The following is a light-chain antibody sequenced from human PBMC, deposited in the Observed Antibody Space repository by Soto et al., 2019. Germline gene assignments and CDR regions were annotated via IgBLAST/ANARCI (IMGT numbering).Light chain of an antibody. CDR2: DAS. Sequence: EIVLTQSPGTLSLSPGGRATLSCRPSQSVSNKYVAWYQQKPGQAPRLLIYDASSRATGIPDRFSGSGSGTDFTLTISRLELEDFAVYYCQQCATSPLTFGQGTRVDIK. CDR1: QSVSNKY. J-gene: IGKJ1*01. V-gene: IGKV3-20*01. CDR3: QQCATSPLT.